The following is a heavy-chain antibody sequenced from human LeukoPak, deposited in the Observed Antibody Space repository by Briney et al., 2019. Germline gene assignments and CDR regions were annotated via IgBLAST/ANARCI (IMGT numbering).Heavy chain of an antibody. Sequence: SVKVSCKASGGTFSSYAISWVRQAPGQGLEGMGGIIPIFGTANYAQKFQGRVTITTDESTNTAYMELSSLRSEDTAVYYCARVQNPPWKSVWSDSYMDVWGKGTTVTVSS. CDR2: IIPIFGTA. D-gene: IGHD3-3*01. J-gene: IGHJ6*03. CDR1: GGTFSSYA. V-gene: IGHV1-69*05. CDR3: ARVQNPPWKSVWSDSYMDV.